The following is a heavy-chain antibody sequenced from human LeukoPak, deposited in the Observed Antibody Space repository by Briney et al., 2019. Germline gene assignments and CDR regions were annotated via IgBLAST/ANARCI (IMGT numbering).Heavy chain of an antibody. CDR2: ISSSSSYI. CDR1: GFTFSSYS. Sequence: GGSLRLSCAASGFTFSSYSMNWVRQAPGKGLEWVSSISSSSSYIYYADSVKGRFTISRDNAKNSLYLQMNSLRAEDTAVYYCARGSILWFGELWYFDYWGQGTLVTVSS. CDR3: ARGSILWFGELWYFDY. V-gene: IGHV3-21*01. J-gene: IGHJ4*02. D-gene: IGHD3-10*01.